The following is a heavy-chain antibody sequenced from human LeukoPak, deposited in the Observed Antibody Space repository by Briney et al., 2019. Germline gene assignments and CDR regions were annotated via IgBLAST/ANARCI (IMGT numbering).Heavy chain of an antibody. J-gene: IGHJ6*02. Sequence: SETLSLTCTVSGGSISSYYWSWIRQPPGKGLEWIGHIYSSGSINYNPSLKSRVTISVDTSKKQFSLKLSSVTAADTAVYYCARLATRHTYGMDVWGQGTTVTVSS. CDR3: ARLATRHTYGMDV. CDR1: GGSISSYY. CDR2: IYSSGSI. V-gene: IGHV4-59*08.